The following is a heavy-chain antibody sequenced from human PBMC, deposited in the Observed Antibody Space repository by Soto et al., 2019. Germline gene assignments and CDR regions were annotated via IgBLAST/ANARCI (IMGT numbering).Heavy chain of an antibody. V-gene: IGHV4-31*03. CDR3: ARDCRSTSCSLYGMDD. J-gene: IGHJ6*02. Sequence: QVQLQESGPGLVKPSQTLSLTCTVSGGSISSGGYYWSWIRQHPGKGLEWIGYIYYSGSTNYNPTFKGRVTISVDTSKNQFSMKLSSVTAADTAVYYCARDCRSTSCSLYGMDDWGQGTTVTVSS. CDR1: GGSISSGGYY. CDR2: IYYSGST. D-gene: IGHD2-2*01.